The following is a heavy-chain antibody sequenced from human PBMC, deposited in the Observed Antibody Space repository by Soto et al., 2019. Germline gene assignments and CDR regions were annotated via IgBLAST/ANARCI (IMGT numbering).Heavy chain of an antibody. CDR2: ISSSGSTI. D-gene: IGHD4-4*01. V-gene: IGHV3-11*01. J-gene: IGHJ5*02. CDR3: ARARTTVRTPWFDP. CDR1: GFTFSDYY. Sequence: GGSLRLSCAASGFTFSDYYMSWIRQAPGKGLEWVSYISSSGSTIYYADSVKGRFTISRDNAKNSLYLQMNSLRAEDTAVYYCARARTTVRTPWFDPWGQGTLVTVSS.